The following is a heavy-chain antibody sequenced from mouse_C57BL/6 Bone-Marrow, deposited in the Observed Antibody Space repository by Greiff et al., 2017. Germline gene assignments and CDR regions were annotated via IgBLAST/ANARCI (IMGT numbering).Heavy chain of an antibody. CDR1: GYTFTSYG. V-gene: IGHV1-81*01. D-gene: IGHD1-1*01. CDR2: IYPRSGNT. Sequence: VQLQQSGAELARPGASVKLSCKASGYTFTSYGISWVKQRTGQGLEWIGEIYPRSGNTSYNEKFKGKATLTADKSSSTAYMELRSLTSEDSAVYFCARKGGYYGSRIYAMDYWGQGTSVTVSS. CDR3: ARKGGYYGSRIYAMDY. J-gene: IGHJ4*01.